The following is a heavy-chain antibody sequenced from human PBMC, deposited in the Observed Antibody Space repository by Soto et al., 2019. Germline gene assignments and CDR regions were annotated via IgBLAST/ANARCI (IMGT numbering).Heavy chain of an antibody. CDR1: GGSISSYY. Sequence: QVQLQESGPGLVKPSETLSLTCTVSGGSISSYYWTWIRQPPGKGLEWIGFIYNSGSTHYNPSLRSRVTISVDTSKNQFSLKLRSMTAADTAVYYCASMGYHYGSGSYPLDYWGQGTLVTVSS. CDR3: ASMGYHYGSGSYPLDY. CDR2: IYNSGST. V-gene: IGHV4-59*08. D-gene: IGHD3-10*01. J-gene: IGHJ4*02.